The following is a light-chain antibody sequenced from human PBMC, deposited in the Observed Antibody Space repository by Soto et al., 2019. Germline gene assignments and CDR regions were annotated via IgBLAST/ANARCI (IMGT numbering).Light chain of an antibody. CDR1: SSDVGGYNY. J-gene: IGLJ1*01. CDR3: SSYTSSTFYV. V-gene: IGLV2-14*01. CDR2: DVG. Sequence: QSALTQPASVSGSPGQSITISCTGTSSDVGGYNYVSWYQQHPGKAPKLMIYDVGNRPSGVSNRFSGSKSGNTASLTISGLQAEDEADYYCSSYTSSTFYVFGTGTKVTV.